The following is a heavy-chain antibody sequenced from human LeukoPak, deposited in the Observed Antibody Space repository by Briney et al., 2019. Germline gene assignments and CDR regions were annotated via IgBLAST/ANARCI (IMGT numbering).Heavy chain of an antibody. D-gene: IGHD5-24*01. Sequence: GGSLRLSCAASQFTFSDYSMNWVRQAPGKGLEWVSSISRNSDHMYYADSVKGRFTISRDNAKNSLFLQMNSLRAEGTAVHYCARGPGRDAYNFVSYWGQGTLVTVSS. V-gene: IGHV3-21*06. CDR3: ARGPGRDAYNFVSY. CDR1: QFTFSDYS. CDR2: ISRNSDHM. J-gene: IGHJ4*02.